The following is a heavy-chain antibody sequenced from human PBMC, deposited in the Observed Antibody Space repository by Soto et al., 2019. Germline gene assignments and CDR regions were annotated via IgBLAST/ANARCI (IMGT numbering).Heavy chain of an antibody. J-gene: IGHJ3*02. D-gene: IGHD3-9*01. CDR2: IIPIFGTA. Sequence: QVQLVQSGAEVKKPGSSVKVSCKASGGTFSSYAISWVRQAPGQGLEWMGGIIPIFGTANYAQKFQGRVTITADESTSTAYMELSSLRSEDTAVYYCARVGLRDFDWLGVGAFDIWGQGTMVTVSS. V-gene: IGHV1-69*12. CDR1: GGTFSSYA. CDR3: ARVGLRDFDWLGVGAFDI.